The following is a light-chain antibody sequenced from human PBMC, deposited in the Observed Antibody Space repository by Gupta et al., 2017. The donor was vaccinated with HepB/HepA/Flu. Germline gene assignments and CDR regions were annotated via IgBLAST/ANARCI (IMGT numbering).Light chain of an antibody. CDR1: SSNIGRDT. Sequence: QSVLPQPPSASGTPGQRVTIPCSGSSSNIGRDTVNWYQQLPGTAPKLLIYSNNQRTAGVPDRLSGSKSGTSASLAISGLQSEDEADYYCAAWDGSLNGWVFGGGTKLTVL. V-gene: IGLV1-44*01. CDR2: SNN. CDR3: AAWDGSLNGWV. J-gene: IGLJ2*01.